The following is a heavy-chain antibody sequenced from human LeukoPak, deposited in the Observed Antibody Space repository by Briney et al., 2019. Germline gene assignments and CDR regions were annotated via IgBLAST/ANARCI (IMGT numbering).Heavy chain of an antibody. CDR2: INPNSGGT. CDR3: ARDGVLGYCSSTSCYGWGDYYYYGMDV. J-gene: IGHJ6*02. V-gene: IGHV1-2*02. Sequence: ASVTVSCKASGYTFTCYYMHWVRQAPGQGLEWMGWINPNSGGTNYAQKFQGRVTMTRDTSISTAYMELSRLRFDDTAVYYCARDGVLGYCSSTSCYGWGDYYYYGMDVWGQGTTVTVSS. D-gene: IGHD2-2*01. CDR1: GYTFTCYY.